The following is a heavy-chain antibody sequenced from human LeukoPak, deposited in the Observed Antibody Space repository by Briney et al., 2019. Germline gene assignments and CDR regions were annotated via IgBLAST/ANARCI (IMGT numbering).Heavy chain of an antibody. CDR3: ARGSYSSGWYYFDY. CDR2: ISGSGGST. Sequence: GGSLRLSCAASGFTFSSYAMSWVRQAPGKGLEWVSAISGSGGSTYYADSVKGRFTISRDNSKNTLYLQMNSLRAEDTAVYYCARGSYSSGWYYFDYWGQGTLITVSS. V-gene: IGHV3-23*01. D-gene: IGHD6-19*01. CDR1: GFTFSSYA. J-gene: IGHJ4*02.